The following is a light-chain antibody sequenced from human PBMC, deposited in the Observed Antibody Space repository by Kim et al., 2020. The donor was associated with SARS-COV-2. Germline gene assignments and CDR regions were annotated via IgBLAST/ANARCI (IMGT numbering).Light chain of an antibody. CDR2: DVS. CDR3: SSYTSGSYLI. Sequence: QSALTQPASVSGSPGQSITISCTRPNNDVGGLIYVSWYQHHPGEAPKLLIFDVSQRATRISDRFSASKSGNTASLTISGLRAEDEAHYYCSSYTSGSYLIFGAGTQLTVL. J-gene: IGLJ2*01. CDR1: NNDVGGLIY. V-gene: IGLV2-14*03.